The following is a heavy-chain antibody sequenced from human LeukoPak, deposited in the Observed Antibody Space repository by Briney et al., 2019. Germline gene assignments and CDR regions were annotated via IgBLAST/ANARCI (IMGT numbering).Heavy chain of an antibody. Sequence: PSETLSLTCAVYGGSFSGYYWSWIRQPPGKGLEWIGEINHSGSTNYNPSLKSRVTISVDTSKNQFSLKLSSVTAADTAVYYCARGRGGVNHRYYYYYMDVWGKGTTVTVSS. CDR2: INHSGST. CDR3: ARGRGGVNHRYYYYYMDV. D-gene: IGHD1-14*01. J-gene: IGHJ6*03. CDR1: GGSFSGYY. V-gene: IGHV4-34*01.